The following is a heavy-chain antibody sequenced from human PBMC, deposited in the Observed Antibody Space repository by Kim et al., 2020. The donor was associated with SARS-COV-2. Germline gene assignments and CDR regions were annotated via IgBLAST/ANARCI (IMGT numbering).Heavy chain of an antibody. CDR3: ARSPRARGYSGYDVFDY. V-gene: IGHV4-61*02. Sequence: SETLSLTCTVSGGSISSGSYYWSWIRQPAGKGLEWIGRIYTSGSTNYNPSLKSRVTISVDTSKNQFSLKLSSGTAADTAVYYCARSPRARGYSGYDVFDYWGQGTLVTVSS. D-gene: IGHD5-12*01. CDR2: IYTSGST. CDR1: GGSISSGSYY. J-gene: IGHJ4*02.